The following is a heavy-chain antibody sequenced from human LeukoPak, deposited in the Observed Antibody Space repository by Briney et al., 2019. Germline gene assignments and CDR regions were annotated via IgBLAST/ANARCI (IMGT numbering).Heavy chain of an antibody. J-gene: IGHJ4*02. CDR3: AKDIFPGIAAAGTFDY. CDR2: ISGSGGST. CDR1: GFTFSSYA. V-gene: IGHV3-23*01. Sequence: PGGTLRFSCAASGFTFSSYAMSWVRQAPGKGLKGVSAISGSGGSTEYADSVKGRFTISRDTSKNTLYLQRKSLKAKDTAVYYCAKDIFPGIAAAGTFDYWGQGTLVTVSS. D-gene: IGHD6-13*01.